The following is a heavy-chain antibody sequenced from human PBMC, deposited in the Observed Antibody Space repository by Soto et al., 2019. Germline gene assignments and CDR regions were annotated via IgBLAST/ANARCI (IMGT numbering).Heavy chain of an antibody. J-gene: IGHJ4*02. CDR1: GVTLCSYA. CDR3: AKDQGSSWYEIDY. Sequence: PGGSLRLSCVASGVTLCSYAMSWVRQAPGKGLEWVSTISGSGGSTYYADSVKGRFTISRDNSKNTLYLQMNSLRAEDTAVYYCAKDQGSSWYEIDYWGQGTLVTVSS. CDR2: ISGSGGST. V-gene: IGHV3-23*01. D-gene: IGHD6-13*01.